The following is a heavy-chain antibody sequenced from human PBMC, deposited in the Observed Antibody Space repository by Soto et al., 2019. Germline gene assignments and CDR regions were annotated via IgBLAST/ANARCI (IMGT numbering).Heavy chain of an antibody. CDR2: INHSGST. D-gene: IGHD2-2*03. Sequence: ETLSLTCAVYGGSFSGYYWSWIRQPPGKGLEWIGEINHSGSTNYNPSLKSRVTISVDTSKNQFSLKLSSVTAADTAVYYCARAGRIGYCSSTSCRSYYYYGMDVWGQGTTVTVSS. V-gene: IGHV4-34*01. CDR3: ARAGRIGYCSSTSCRSYYYYGMDV. CDR1: GGSFSGYY. J-gene: IGHJ6*02.